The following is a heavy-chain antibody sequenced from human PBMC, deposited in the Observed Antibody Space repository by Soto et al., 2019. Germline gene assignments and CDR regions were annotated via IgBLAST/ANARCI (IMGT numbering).Heavy chain of an antibody. CDR3: AKDRKSGSGWYWDY. V-gene: IGHV3-23*01. CDR2: ISASGSTT. J-gene: IGHJ4*02. CDR1: GFTFSSYA. D-gene: IGHD6-19*01. Sequence: EVQLLESGGGLVQPGGSLRLSCAASGFTFSSYAMSWVRQAPGKGLEWVSAISASGSTTYYSDSVKGRFTISRDNSKSTLYLQMNSLRAEDTAVYYCAKDRKSGSGWYWDYWGQGTLVTVSS.